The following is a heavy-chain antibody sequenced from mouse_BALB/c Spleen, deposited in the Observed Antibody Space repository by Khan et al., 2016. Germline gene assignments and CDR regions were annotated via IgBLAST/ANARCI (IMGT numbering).Heavy chain of an antibody. D-gene: IGHD2-2*01. J-gene: IGHJ4*01. CDR1: GYSITSGYS. Sequence: EVQLQESGPDLVKPSQSLSLTCTVTGYSITSGYSWHWIRQFPGNKLEWMGYIHYSGGTKYIPSLKSRISITRDTSKNQFFLQLNSVTTEDTATXSLRRLNSSGHDTYNTPFVLQRNAVTPEDAATDYSRGSHGYYAMDYWGQGTSVTVSA. CDR2: IHYSGGT. CDR3: RRLNSSGHDTYNTPFVLQRNAVTPEDAATDYSRGSHGYYAMDY. V-gene: IGHV3-1*02.